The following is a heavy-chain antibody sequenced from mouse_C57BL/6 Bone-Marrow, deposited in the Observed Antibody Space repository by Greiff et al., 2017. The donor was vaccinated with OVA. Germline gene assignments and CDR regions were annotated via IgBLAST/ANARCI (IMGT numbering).Heavy chain of an antibody. Sequence: VQLQQPGAELVKPGASVKLSCKASGYTFTSYWMQWVKQRPGQGLEWIGEIDPSDSYTNYNQKFKGKATLTVDTSSSTAYMQLSSLTSEDSAGNYCARPPYYYGRDYWGQGTTLTVSS. D-gene: IGHD1-1*01. CDR3: ARPPYYYGRDY. J-gene: IGHJ2*01. CDR2: IDPSDSYT. CDR1: GYTFTSYW. V-gene: IGHV1-50*01.